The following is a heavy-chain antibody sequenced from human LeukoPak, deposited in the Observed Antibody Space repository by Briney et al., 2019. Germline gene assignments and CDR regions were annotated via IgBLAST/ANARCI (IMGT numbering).Heavy chain of an antibody. CDR1: GFTFSSYA. V-gene: IGHV3-30-3*01. D-gene: IGHD4-17*01. J-gene: IGHJ4*02. CDR2: ISYDGNNI. Sequence: GGSLRLSCAASGFTFSSYAMHWVRQAPGKGLEWVAVISYDGNNIYFADSVKGRFTISRDNSKNTLYLQMNSLRAEDTAVYYCARPYYGDYVRVGTPFDYWGQGTLVTVSS. CDR3: ARPYYGDYVRVGTPFDY.